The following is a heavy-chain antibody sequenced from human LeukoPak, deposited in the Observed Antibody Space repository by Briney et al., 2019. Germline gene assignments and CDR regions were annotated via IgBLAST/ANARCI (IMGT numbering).Heavy chain of an antibody. CDR3: AKGPPPYCSGGSCPKVPFDY. Sequence: QPGGSLRLSCAASGFTFSSYAMSWVRQAPGKGLEWVSAISGSGGSTYYADSVKGRFTISRDNSKNTLYLQMNSLRAEDTAVYYCAKGPPPYCSGGSCPKVPFDYWGQGTLVTVSS. V-gene: IGHV3-23*01. CDR1: GFTFSSYA. D-gene: IGHD2-15*01. J-gene: IGHJ4*02. CDR2: ISGSGGST.